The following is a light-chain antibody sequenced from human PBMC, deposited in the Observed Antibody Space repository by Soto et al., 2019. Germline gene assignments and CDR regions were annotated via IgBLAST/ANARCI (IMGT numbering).Light chain of an antibody. CDR2: ANT. J-gene: IGLJ2*01. V-gene: IGLV1-40*01. CDR3: AAWDDSLNGHVV. Sequence: QSVLTQPPSVSGAPGQRVTISCTGSSSNIGATYDVHWYQQLPGTAPKLLIYANTNRPSGVPDRFSGSKSGTSASLAISGLQSEDEADYYCAAWDDSLNGHVVFGGGTKLTVL. CDR1: SSNIGATYD.